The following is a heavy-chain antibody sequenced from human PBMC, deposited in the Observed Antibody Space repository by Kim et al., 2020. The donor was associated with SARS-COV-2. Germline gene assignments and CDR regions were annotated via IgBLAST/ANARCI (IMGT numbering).Heavy chain of an antibody. CDR2: IKSKTDGGTT. D-gene: IGHD2-15*01. Sequence: GGSLRLSCAASGFTFSNAWMSWVRQAPGKGLEWVGRIKSKTDGGTTDYAAPVKGRFTISRDDSKNTLYLQMNSLKTEDTAVYYCTTDRGAHCSGGSCYSGRAFDIWGQGTMVTVSS. V-gene: IGHV3-15*01. CDR1: GFTFSNAW. J-gene: IGHJ3*02. CDR3: TTDRGAHCSGGSCYSGRAFDI.